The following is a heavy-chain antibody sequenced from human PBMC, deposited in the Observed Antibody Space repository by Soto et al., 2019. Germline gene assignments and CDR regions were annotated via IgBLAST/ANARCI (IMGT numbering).Heavy chain of an antibody. J-gene: IGHJ5*02. D-gene: IGHD6-19*01. CDR3: ARDPWYSSGWYEEVLP. V-gene: IGHV4-59*01. CDR2: IYYSGST. Sequence: SETLSLTCTVSGGSISSYYWSWIRQPPGKGLEWIGYIYYSGSTNYNPSLKSRVTISVDTSKNQFSLKLSSVTAADTAVYYCARDPWYSSGWYEEVLPWGQGTLVTVSS. CDR1: GGSISSYY.